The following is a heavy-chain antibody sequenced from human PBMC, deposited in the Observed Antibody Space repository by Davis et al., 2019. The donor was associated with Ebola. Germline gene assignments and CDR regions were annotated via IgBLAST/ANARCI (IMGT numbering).Heavy chain of an antibody. D-gene: IGHD1-26*01. J-gene: IGHJ4*02. CDR2: IAGSGGTT. CDR3: GKATWELRDFDH. V-gene: IGHV3-23*01. Sequence: PGGSLRLSCAASGFTLRSYAISWVRQAPGKGLEWISVIAGSGGTTYCADSVKGRLTISRDISSNTVYLQMSSLRAEDTAIYYCGKATWELRDFDHWGPGTLVTVSS. CDR1: GFTLRSYA.